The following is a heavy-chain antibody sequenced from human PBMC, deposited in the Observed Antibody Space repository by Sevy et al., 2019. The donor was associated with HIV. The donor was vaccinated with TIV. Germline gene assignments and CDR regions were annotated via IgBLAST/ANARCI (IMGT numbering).Heavy chain of an antibody. CDR2: MSGRGDSR. CDR3: AKDVPDQSWYDDFWSGSPCFDY. D-gene: IGHD3-3*01. CDR1: GFTFSYA. J-gene: IGHJ4*01. V-gene: IGHV3-23*01. Sequence: GGSLRLSCAASGFTFSYAWMSWVRQAPGKGLEWVSGMSGRGDSRGYADSVKGRFTISRDNSKNTVYLQMNSLRAEDTALYYCAKDVPDQSWYDDFWSGSPCFDYWGRGTPVTVSS.